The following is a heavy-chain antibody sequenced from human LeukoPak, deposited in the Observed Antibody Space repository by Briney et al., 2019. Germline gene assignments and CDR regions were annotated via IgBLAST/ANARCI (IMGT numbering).Heavy chain of an antibody. CDR3: ARVGRYCSGGSCWNYYYYYGMDV. Sequence: SVTVACKVSGGTFSSCAISWVRQAPGQGLEWMGRIITILGIANYAQKFQGRVTITADKSTSTAYMELSRLRSEDTAVYYCARVGRYCSGGSCWNYYYYYGMDVWGQGTTVTVPS. CDR1: GGTFSSCA. V-gene: IGHV1-69*04. D-gene: IGHD2-15*01. J-gene: IGHJ6*02. CDR2: IITILGIA.